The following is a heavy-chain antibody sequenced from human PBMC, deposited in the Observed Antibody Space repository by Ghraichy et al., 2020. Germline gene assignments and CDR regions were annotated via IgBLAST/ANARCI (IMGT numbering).Heavy chain of an antibody. CDR1: GGSISSGGYY. CDR3: ARERDGPPYYYYYMDV. D-gene: IGHD4-17*01. CDR2: IYYSGST. Sequence: SETLSLTCTVSGGSISSGGYYWSWIRQHPGKGLEWIGYIYYSGSTYYNPSLKSRVTISVDTSKNQFSLKLSSVTAADTAVYYCARERDGPPYYYYYMDVWGKGTTVTVSS. J-gene: IGHJ6*03. V-gene: IGHV4-31*03.